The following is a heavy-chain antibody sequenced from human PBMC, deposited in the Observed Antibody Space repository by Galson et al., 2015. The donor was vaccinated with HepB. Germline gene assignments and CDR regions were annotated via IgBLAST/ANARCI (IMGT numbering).Heavy chain of an antibody. CDR3: ARAEGDSSGYYYPFDY. CDR1: GGSISSYY. Sequence: ETLSLTCTVSGGSISSYYWSWIRQPPGKGLEWIGYIYYSGSTNYNPSLKSRVTISVDTSKNQFSLKLSSVTAADTAVYYCARAEGDSSGYYYPFDYWGQGTLVTVSS. V-gene: IGHV4-59*01. CDR2: IYYSGST. D-gene: IGHD3-22*01. J-gene: IGHJ4*02.